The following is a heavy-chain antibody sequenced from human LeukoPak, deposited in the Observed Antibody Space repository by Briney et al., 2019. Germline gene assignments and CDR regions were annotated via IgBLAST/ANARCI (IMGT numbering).Heavy chain of an antibody. CDR1: GFTFSSYS. V-gene: IGHV3-21*01. Sequence: PGGSLRLSCAASGFTFSSYSMNWVRRAPGKGLEWVSSISSSSSYIYYADSVKGRFTISRDNAKNSLYLQMNSLRAEDTAVYYCARSHLREQWLVRANWFDPWGQGTLVTVSS. J-gene: IGHJ5*02. D-gene: IGHD6-19*01. CDR3: ARSHLREQWLVRANWFDP. CDR2: ISSSSSYI.